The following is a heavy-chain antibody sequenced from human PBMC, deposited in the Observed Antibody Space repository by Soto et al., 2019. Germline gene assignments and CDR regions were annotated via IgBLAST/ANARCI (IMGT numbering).Heavy chain of an antibody. J-gene: IGHJ4*02. CDR3: ARAYYDFWSGYYTFDY. V-gene: IGHV3-15*01. D-gene: IGHD3-3*01. CDR1: GLTFSSAW. CDR2: IKSKSQGATT. Sequence: GGSLRLSCAASGLTFSSAWMTWVRQAPDKGLEWVGRIKSKSQGATTDYAAPVKGRFTISRDNAKNSLYLQMNSLRAEDTAVYYCARAYYDFWSGYYTFDYWGQGTLVTVSS.